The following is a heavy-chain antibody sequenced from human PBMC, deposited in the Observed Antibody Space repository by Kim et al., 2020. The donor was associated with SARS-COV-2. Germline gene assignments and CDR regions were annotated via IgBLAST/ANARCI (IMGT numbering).Heavy chain of an antibody. V-gene: IGHV3-23*01. CDR1: GFTFSSYA. CDR2: ISGSGGST. CDR3: AKLPQLLWFGESLAYYFDY. Sequence: GGSLRLSCAASGFTFSSYAMSWVRQAPGKGLEWVSAISGSGGSTYYADSVKGRFTISRDNSKNTLYLQMNSLRAEDTAVYYCAKLPQLLWFGESLAYYFDYWGQGTLVTVSS. J-gene: IGHJ4*02. D-gene: IGHD3-10*01.